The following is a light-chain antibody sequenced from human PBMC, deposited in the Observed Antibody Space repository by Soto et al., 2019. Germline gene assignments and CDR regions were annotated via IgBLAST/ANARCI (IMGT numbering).Light chain of an antibody. CDR2: GAS. V-gene: IGKV3-20*01. J-gene: IGKJ2*01. CDR3: YQYGSAPPYT. Sequence: EIVLTQSPGTLSLSPGERATLSCRASQSVSSTYLAWYQQKPGQTPRLLIYGASSRATDIPDRFSGSGSGTDFSLTISRLVPEDFAVYYFYQYGSAPPYTFGQGTQVEIK. CDR1: QSVSSTY.